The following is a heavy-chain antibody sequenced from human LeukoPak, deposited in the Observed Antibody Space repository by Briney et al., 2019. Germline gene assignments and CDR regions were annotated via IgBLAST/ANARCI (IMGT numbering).Heavy chain of an antibody. J-gene: IGHJ5*02. CDR3: ARARSGGSRNWFDP. Sequence: ASVKVSCTASGYTFTGYYMHWVRQAPGQGLGWLGWINPNSGGTNYAQKFQGRVTMTRDTSISTAYMELSRLRSDDTAVYYCARARSGGSRNWFDPWGQGTLVTVSS. V-gene: IGHV1-2*02. CDR1: GYTFTGYY. CDR2: INPNSGGT. D-gene: IGHD2-15*01.